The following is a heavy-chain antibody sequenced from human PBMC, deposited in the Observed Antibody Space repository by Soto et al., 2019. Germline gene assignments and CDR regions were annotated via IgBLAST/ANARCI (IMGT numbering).Heavy chain of an antibody. CDR2: ISYDGSNK. J-gene: IGHJ6*02. CDR3: AKDGAGDIVVVPAAISYGDYGMDV. CDR1: GFTFSSYD. Sequence: QVQLVESGGGVVQPGRSLRLSCAASGFTFSSYDMHWVRQAPGKGLEWVAVISYDGSNKYYADSVKGRFTISRDNSKNTLYLQMNSLRAEDTAVYYCAKDGAGDIVVVPAAISYGDYGMDVWGQGTTVTVSS. D-gene: IGHD2-2*01. V-gene: IGHV3-30*18.